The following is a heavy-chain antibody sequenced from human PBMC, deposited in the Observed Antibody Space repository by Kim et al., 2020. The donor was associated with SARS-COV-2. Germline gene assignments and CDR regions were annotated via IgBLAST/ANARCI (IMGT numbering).Heavy chain of an antibody. J-gene: IGHJ5*01. D-gene: IGHD3-22*01. CDR1: GGSFNDYY. Sequence: SETLSLTCAVYGGSFNDYYWTWIRQPPGKGLEWIGEINHSGSTKYNPSLKSRVIMSVDTSKNQFSLNLSSVTAADTAVYYCARGVGELNMIAMIVIGASVWFDSWGQGTPVTVSS. CDR2: INHSGST. CDR3: ARGVGELNMIAMIVIGASVWFDS. V-gene: IGHV4-34*01.